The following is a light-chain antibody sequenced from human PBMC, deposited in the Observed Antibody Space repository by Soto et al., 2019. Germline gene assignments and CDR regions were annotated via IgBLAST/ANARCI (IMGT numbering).Light chain of an antibody. CDR3: QQYASSPRT. CDR1: QSVTSSY. CDR2: GAS. Sequence: EIVLTQSPGTLSLSPGERATLSCRASQSVTSSYLVWYQQKPGQAPRLLIYGASSRATGIPDRFSGSGSGTDFTLTISRLEPEDFAVYYCQQYASSPRTFGGGTKVDIK. J-gene: IGKJ4*01. V-gene: IGKV3-20*01.